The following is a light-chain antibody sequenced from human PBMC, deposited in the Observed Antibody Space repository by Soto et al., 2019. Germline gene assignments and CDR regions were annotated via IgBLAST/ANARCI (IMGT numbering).Light chain of an antibody. V-gene: IGKV2-24*01. J-gene: IGKJ1*01. CDR2: EIS. Sequence: DIVMTQTPLSSPVTLGQPASISCRSSQSLVHSGGKTFLRWLKERPGQPPRLLINEISRRFSGVTDRFSGSGAGTHFTLKISRLDAEAVGLYYCKQDTDVPLTFG. CDR1: QSLVHSGGKTF. CDR3: KQDTDVPLT.